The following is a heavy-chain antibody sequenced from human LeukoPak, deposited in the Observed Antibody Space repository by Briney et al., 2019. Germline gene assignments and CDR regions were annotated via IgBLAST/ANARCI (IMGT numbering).Heavy chain of an antibody. J-gene: IGHJ5*02. Sequence: PSETLSLTCTVPGGSISSYYWSWIRQPPGKGLEWIGYIYTSGSTNYNPSLKSRVTISVDTSKNQFSLKLSSVTAADTAVYYCARQRAAGITWFDPWGQGTLVTVSS. CDR3: ARQRAAGITWFDP. V-gene: IGHV4-4*09. CDR2: IYTSGST. D-gene: IGHD3-10*01. CDR1: GGSISSYY.